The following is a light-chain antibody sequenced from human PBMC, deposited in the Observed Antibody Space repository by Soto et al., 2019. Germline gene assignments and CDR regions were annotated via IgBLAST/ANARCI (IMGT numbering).Light chain of an antibody. Sequence: QTVVTQESSFSVSPGGTATLTCALSSGSVSTNNNPSWYQQTPGQPPRTLIYSTNIRSSGVPDRFSGSILGDKAALTITGVQADDESDYYCVLYMGRGIWVFGGGTKVTVL. CDR3: VLYMGRGIWV. V-gene: IGLV8-61*01. J-gene: IGLJ3*02. CDR2: STN. CDR1: SGSVSTNNN.